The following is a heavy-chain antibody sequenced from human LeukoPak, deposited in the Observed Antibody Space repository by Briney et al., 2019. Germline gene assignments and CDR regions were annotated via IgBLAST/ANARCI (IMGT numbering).Heavy chain of an antibody. J-gene: IGHJ4*02. V-gene: IGHV3-15*01. D-gene: IGHD6-25*01. Sequence: GGSLRLSCAASGFTFSNAWMSWVRQAPGKGLEWVGRIKSKTDGGTIDYAAPVKGRFTISRDDSKDTLYLQMNSLKTEDTAVYYCTTEYIAAAAPFDYWGQGTLVTVSS. CDR1: GFTFSNAW. CDR2: IKSKTDGGTI. CDR3: TTEYIAAAAPFDY.